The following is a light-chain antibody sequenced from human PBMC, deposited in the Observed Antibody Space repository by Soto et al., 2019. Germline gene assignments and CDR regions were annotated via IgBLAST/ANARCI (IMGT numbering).Light chain of an antibody. V-gene: IGLV2-14*01. Sequence: QSVLTQPASVSGSPGQSITISCTGTSSDVGGYNYVSWYQQHPGKAPKLMIYDVSNRPSGVSNRFSGSTSGNTASLTISGLQAEDEADYYCSSYTSGSTLIFGGGTKLTVL. CDR3: SSYTSGSTLI. J-gene: IGLJ2*01. CDR1: SSDVGGYNY. CDR2: DVS.